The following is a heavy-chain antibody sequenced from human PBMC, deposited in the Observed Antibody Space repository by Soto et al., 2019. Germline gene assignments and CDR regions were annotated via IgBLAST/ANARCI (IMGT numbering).Heavy chain of an antibody. D-gene: IGHD6-19*01. J-gene: IGHJ4*02. CDR1: GFTFSSYG. Sequence: ESGGGVVQPGRSLRLSCAASGFTFSSYGMHWVRQAPGKGLEWVAVISYDGSNKYYADSVKGRFTISRDNSKNTLYLQMNSLRAEDTAVYYCAKDPGAVAGNFDYWGQGTLVTVSS. V-gene: IGHV3-30*18. CDR3: AKDPGAVAGNFDY. CDR2: ISYDGSNK.